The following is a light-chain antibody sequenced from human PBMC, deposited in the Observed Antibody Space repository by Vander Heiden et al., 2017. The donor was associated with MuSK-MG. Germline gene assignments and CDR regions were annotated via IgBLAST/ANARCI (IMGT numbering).Light chain of an antibody. J-gene: IGLJ2*01. CDR1: SSNIEEGYD. Sequence: QSVLTQPPSVSGAPAQRVTLSCTGSSSNIEEGYDVHWYQQRPGTAPKLLIYGNRNRPSGVPDRFSGSKSGTSASLAITGLQAEDEADYYCQSYDSSLSGYVVFGGGTKLTVL. V-gene: IGLV1-40*01. CDR3: QSYDSSLSGYVV. CDR2: GNR.